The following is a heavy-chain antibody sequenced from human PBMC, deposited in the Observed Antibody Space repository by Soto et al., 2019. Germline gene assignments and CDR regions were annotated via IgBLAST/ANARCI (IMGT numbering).Heavy chain of an antibody. V-gene: IGHV4-4*07. CDR3: ARVQRYSGSYRWFDP. Sequence: SETLRVTCTVSAGSLRDYYWSWIRQPAGKGLEWIGRIYDTGSVNYNPSLKSRVTMSVDTSQNQLSLKLSPVTAADTAVYYCARVQRYSGSYRWFDPWGQEPLVT. CDR1: AGSLRDYY. D-gene: IGHD5-12*01. J-gene: IGHJ5*02. CDR2: IYDTGSV.